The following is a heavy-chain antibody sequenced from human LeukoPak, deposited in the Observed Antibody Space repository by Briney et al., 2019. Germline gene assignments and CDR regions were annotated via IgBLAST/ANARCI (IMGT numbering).Heavy chain of an antibody. J-gene: IGHJ6*02. CDR2: INPNSGGT. Sequence: ASVKVSCKASGCTFTGYYMHWVRQAPGQGLEWMGWINPNSGGTNYAQKFQGRVTMTRDTSISTAYMELSRLRSDDTAVYYCARGLWLNYYYGMDVWGQGTTVTVSS. CDR3: ARGLWLNYYYGMDV. V-gene: IGHV1-2*02. D-gene: IGHD5-18*01. CDR1: GCTFTGYY.